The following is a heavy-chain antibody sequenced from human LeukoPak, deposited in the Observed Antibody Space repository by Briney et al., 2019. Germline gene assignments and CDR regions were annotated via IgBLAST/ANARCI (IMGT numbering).Heavy chain of an antibody. CDR2: ISYDGSNK. V-gene: IGHV3-30*18. CDR3: AKDALKYSSSPDY. D-gene: IGHD6-6*01. J-gene: IGHJ4*02. CDR1: GLSFSSYT. Sequence: GGSLRLSCAPSGLSFSSYTTHWVRQAPGKGLEWVAVISYDGSNKYYADSVKGRFTISRDNSKNTLYLQMNSLRAEDTAVYYCAKDALKYSSSPDYWGQGTLVTVSS.